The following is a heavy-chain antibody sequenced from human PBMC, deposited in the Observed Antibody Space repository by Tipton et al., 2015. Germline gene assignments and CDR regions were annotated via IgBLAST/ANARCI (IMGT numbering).Heavy chain of an antibody. CDR3: ARGNTGWPRYFDL. D-gene: IGHD6-19*01. CDR1: AYSISTDYY. J-gene: IGHJ2*01. V-gene: IGHV4-38-2*01. CDR2: ISHSGST. Sequence: TLSLTCAVSAYSISTDYYWGWIRQPPGKGLEWIGTISHSGSTYYNPSLKSRVTISADTSKHQFSLRLSSVTPADTAVYYCARGNTGWPRYFDLWGRGTLAVVSS.